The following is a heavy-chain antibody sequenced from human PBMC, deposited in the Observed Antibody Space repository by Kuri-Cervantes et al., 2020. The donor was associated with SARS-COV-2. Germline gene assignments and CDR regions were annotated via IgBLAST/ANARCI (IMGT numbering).Heavy chain of an antibody. CDR1: GFTFSSYS. CDR3: VRDGDHWNFDY. V-gene: IGHV3-21*01. D-gene: IGHD1-1*01. J-gene: IGHJ4*02. Sequence: GESLKISCAASGFTFSSYSMNWVRQAPGKGLEWVSPISNTGTYIYYADSVKGRFTISRDNAKNSLYLQMNSLRAEDTAVYYCVRDGDHWNFDYWGQGTLVTVSS. CDR2: ISNTGTYI.